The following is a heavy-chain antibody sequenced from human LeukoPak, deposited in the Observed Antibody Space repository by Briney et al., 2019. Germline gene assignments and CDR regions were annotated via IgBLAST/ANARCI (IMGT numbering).Heavy chain of an antibody. CDR2: INPNNGGT. CDR1: GYTFTAYY. D-gene: IGHD5-24*01. V-gene: IGHV1-2*02. CDR3: AGILRDGYPP. J-gene: IGHJ5*02. Sequence: ASVKVSCKASGYTFTAYYMHWVRQAPGQGLEWMGWINPNNGGTNYAQKFQGRFTMTRDTSTGTAYMELSRLRSDDTAVYYCAGILRDGYPPWGQGTLVTVSS.